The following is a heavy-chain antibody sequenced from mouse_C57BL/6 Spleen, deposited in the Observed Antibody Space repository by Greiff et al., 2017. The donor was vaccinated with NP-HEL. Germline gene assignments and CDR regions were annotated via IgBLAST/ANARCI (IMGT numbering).Heavy chain of an antibody. CDR2: IDPSDSYT. V-gene: IGHV1-69*01. J-gene: IGHJ2*01. CDR1: GYTFTSYW. CDR3: ARATTVVATDY. D-gene: IGHD1-1*01. Sequence: QVQLQQPGAELVMPGASVKLSCKASGYTFTSYWMPWVKQRPGQGLEWIGEIDPSDSYTNYNQKFKGKSTLTVDKSSSTAYMQLSSLTSEDSAVYYCARATTVVATDYWGQGTTLTVSS.